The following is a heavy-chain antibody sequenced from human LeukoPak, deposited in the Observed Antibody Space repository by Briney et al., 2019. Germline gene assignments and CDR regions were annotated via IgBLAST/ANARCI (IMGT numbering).Heavy chain of an antibody. CDR3: ASENSFFDL. V-gene: IGHV3-64*02. CDR1: GFTFSSYA. CDR2: ISSNGGST. J-gene: IGHJ4*02. D-gene: IGHD4-23*01. Sequence: GGSLRLSCAASGFTFSSYAMHWVRQAPGKGLEYVSTISSNGGSTYYADSVKGRFIISRDNSKNTLYLQMGSLRAEDMAVFYCASENSFFDLWGQGALVTVSS.